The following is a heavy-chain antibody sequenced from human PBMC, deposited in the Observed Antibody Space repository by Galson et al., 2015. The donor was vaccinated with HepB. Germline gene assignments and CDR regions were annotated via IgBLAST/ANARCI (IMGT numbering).Heavy chain of an antibody. CDR1: GGSFSGYY. V-gene: IGHV4-34*01. D-gene: IGHD3-22*01. CDR3: ARGLKDDSSGWTLDY. CDR2: INHSGST. J-gene: IGHJ4*02. Sequence: LSLTCAVYGGSFSGYYWSWIRQPPGKGLEWIGEINHSGSTNYNPSLKSRVTISVDTSKNQFSLKLSSVTAADTAVYYCARGLKDDSSGWTLDYWGQGTLVTVSS.